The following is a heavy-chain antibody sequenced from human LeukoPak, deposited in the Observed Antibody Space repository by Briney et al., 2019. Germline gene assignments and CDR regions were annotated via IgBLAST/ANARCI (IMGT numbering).Heavy chain of an antibody. CDR3: ARGFYGY. Sequence: ASVKVSCKASGYTFTNFDINWVRQATGQGLEWMGWMNPNTGNTGYAQNFQGRVTITRNTSITTAYMELSSLRSEDTAVYYCARGFYGYWGQGTLVTVSS. V-gene: IGHV1-8*03. D-gene: IGHD2/OR15-2a*01. J-gene: IGHJ4*02. CDR1: GYTFTNFD. CDR2: MNPNTGNT.